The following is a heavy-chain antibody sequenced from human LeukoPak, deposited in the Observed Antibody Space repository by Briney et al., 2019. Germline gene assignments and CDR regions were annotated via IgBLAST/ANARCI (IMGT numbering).Heavy chain of an antibody. Sequence: PGGSLRLSCAASGFAFHAFDMYWVRQAPGKGLEWVSRIVNDGGKTYYSDSVRGRFTDSRDNSKDSLHLQMNSLRSDDAALYYCGTWAFYHGLDVWGQGTTVTVSS. CDR2: IVNDGGKT. D-gene: IGHD1-26*01. CDR1: GFAFHAFD. V-gene: IGHV3-43*02. CDR3: GTWAFYHGLDV. J-gene: IGHJ6*02.